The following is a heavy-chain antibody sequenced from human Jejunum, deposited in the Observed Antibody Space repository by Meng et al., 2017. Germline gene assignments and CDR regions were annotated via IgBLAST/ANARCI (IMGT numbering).Heavy chain of an antibody. D-gene: IGHD5-24*01. Sequence: QVQTVQSGAEVKKPGASVKVSCKTSGDTFIGYYMHWVRQAPGQGLEWMGRINPDNGVTNSAQRFQGRVTMTRDTSITTAYMELNRLTSGDTAFYYCARGGRDDYNVPHYWGQGTLVTVSS. J-gene: IGHJ4*02. V-gene: IGHV1-2*06. CDR3: ARGGRDDYNVPHY. CDR1: GDTFIGYY. CDR2: INPDNGVT.